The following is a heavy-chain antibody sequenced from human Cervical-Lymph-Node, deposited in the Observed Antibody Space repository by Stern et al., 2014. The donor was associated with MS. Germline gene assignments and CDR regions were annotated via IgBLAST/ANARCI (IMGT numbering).Heavy chain of an antibody. Sequence: QVTLRESGPTLVKPTQTLTLTCTFSGFSLSAHGVGVGWVRQPPGKALEWLALIYWNGDKRYSPSLNNRLTITKDNPKKQVVLTTTNIDHADTATYYCVHRLRYSNSWGPSSYGMDVWGRGTTVTVSS. CDR3: VHRLRYSNSWGPSSYGMDV. CDR1: GFSLSAHGVG. CDR2: IYWNGDK. V-gene: IGHV2-5*01. D-gene: IGHD2/OR15-2a*01. J-gene: IGHJ6*02.